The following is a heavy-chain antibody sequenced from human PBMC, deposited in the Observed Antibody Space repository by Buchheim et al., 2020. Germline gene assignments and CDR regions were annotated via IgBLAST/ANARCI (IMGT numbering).Heavy chain of an antibody. D-gene: IGHD2-2*02. CDR2: ISSSSSTI. J-gene: IGHJ4*02. Sequence: EVQLVESGGGLVQPGGSLRLSCAASGFTFSSYSMNWVRQAPGKGLEWVSYISSSSSTIYYADSVKGRFTISRDNAKNSLYLQMNSLRAEDTAVCYCARDFRCSSTSCYRGFDYWGQGTL. CDR1: GFTFSSYS. CDR3: ARDFRCSSTSCYRGFDY. V-gene: IGHV3-48*01.